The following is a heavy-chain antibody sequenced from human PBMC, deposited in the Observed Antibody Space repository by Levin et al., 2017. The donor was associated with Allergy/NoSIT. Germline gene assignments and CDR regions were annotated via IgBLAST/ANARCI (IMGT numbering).Heavy chain of an antibody. J-gene: IGHJ4*02. Sequence: SQTLSLTCTVSGGSISSSSYYWGWIRQPPGKGLEWIGSIYYSGSTYYNPSLKSRVTISVDTSKNQFSLKLSSVTAADTAVYYCARSRTYYYDSSGYFEEIDYWGQGTLVTVSS. CDR2: IYYSGST. D-gene: IGHD3-22*01. CDR3: ARSRTYYYDSSGYFEEIDY. CDR1: GGSISSSSYY. V-gene: IGHV4-39*01.